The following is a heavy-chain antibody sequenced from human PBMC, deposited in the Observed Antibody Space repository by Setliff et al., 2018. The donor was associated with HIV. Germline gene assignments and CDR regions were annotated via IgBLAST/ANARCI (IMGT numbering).Heavy chain of an antibody. CDR3: ATDHLWGSKYFDY. CDR1: GGSISSAY. J-gene: IGHJ4*02. V-gene: IGHV4-4*08. Sequence: SETLSLTCAVSGGSISSAYWSWVRQPPGKGLEWIGYIYSGGITKYNPSLKSRVTISVDMSKNRFSLTLRSVTAADTAVYYCATDHLWGSKYFDYWGQGILVTVSS. CDR2: IYSGGIT. D-gene: IGHD3-16*01.